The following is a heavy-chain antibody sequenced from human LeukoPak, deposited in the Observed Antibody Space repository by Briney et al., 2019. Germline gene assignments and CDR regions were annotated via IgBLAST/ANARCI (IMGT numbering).Heavy chain of an antibody. V-gene: IGHV3-23*01. CDR2: ISRRGGST. Sequence: PGGSLRLSCTASGFTFGDYAMSWVRQAPGKGLEWVSAISRRGGSTYYADSVKGRFTISRDNSKNTLYLQMNSLRAEDTAVYYCAKDDGYYDILTGYQGPGMDVWGQGTTVTLS. CDR1: GFTFGDYA. D-gene: IGHD3-9*01. CDR3: AKDDGYYDILTGYQGPGMDV. J-gene: IGHJ6*02.